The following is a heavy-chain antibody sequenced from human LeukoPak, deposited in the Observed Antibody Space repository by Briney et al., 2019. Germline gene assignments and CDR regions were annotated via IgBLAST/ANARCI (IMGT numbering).Heavy chain of an antibody. D-gene: IGHD3-10*01. CDR3: ARHSSLDGFFDY. J-gene: IGHJ4*02. Sequence: SETLSLTCTVSGGSISSRNLYWGWIRQPPGKGLEWIGSIYYSGSTFYSPSLKSRVTISLDTSKNKFSRKLTSVTAADTAVYYCARHSSLDGFFDYWGQGTLVTVSS. CDR2: IYYSGST. CDR1: GGSISSRNLY. V-gene: IGHV4-39*01.